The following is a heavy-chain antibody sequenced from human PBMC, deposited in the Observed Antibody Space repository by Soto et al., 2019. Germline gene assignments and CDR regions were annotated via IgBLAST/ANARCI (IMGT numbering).Heavy chain of an antibody. Sequence: WSLRLSCTASVFTFGDYAMSWVRQAPGKGLEWVGFIRSKAYGGTTEYAASVKGRFTISRDDSKSIAYLQMNSLKTEDTAVYYCTRVRYFDWFYAYYFDYWGQGTLVTVSS. CDR1: VFTFGDYA. J-gene: IGHJ4*02. CDR2: IRSKAYGGTT. V-gene: IGHV3-49*04. D-gene: IGHD3-9*01. CDR3: TRVRYFDWFYAYYFDY.